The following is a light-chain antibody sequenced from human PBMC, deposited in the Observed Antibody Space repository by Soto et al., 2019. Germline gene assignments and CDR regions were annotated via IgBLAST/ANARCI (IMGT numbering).Light chain of an antibody. J-gene: IGKJ5*01. CDR3: QQYAGSPTT. V-gene: IGKV3-20*01. CDR2: RTS. CDR1: QSVSSY. Sequence: EIVLTQSPATLSLSPGERATLSCRASQSVSSYLAWYQQKPGQAPRLLMFRTSSRATGVPDKFSGSGSGTDFTLTISRLEPEDSAVYYCQQYAGSPTTFGQGTRLENK.